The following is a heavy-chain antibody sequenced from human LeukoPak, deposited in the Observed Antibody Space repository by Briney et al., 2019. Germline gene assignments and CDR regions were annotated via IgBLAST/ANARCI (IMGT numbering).Heavy chain of an antibody. J-gene: IGHJ4*02. D-gene: IGHD6-19*01. V-gene: IGHV3-30-3*01. CDR1: GFTFSSYA. CDR2: ISYDGSNK. Sequence: SGGSLRLSCAASGFTFSSYAMRWVRQAPGKGLEWVAVISYDGSNKYYADSVKGRFTISRDNSKNTLYLQMNSLRAEDTAVYYCARGGSSGWYGGSFDYWGQGTLVTVSS. CDR3: ARGGSSGWYGGSFDY.